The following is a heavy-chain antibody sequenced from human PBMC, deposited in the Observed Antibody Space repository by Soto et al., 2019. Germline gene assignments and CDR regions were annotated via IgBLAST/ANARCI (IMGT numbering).Heavy chain of an antibody. CDR1: GYTFTSYG. V-gene: IGHV1-3*01. Sequence: QVQLVQSGAEVKKPGASVKVSCKASGYTFTSYGISWVRQAPGQRLEWMGWINAGNGNTKYSQKFQDRVTITRDTSASTAYMELSSLRSEDTAVYYCARDLGGWPDYWGQGTLVTVSS. D-gene: IGHD6-19*01. J-gene: IGHJ4*02. CDR3: ARDLGGWPDY. CDR2: INAGNGNT.